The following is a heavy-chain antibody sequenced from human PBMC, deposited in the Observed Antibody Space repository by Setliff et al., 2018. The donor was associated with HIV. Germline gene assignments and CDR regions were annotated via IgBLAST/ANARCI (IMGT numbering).Heavy chain of an antibody. D-gene: IGHD3-10*01. Sequence: LSLTCAVYGGSFSSYYWSWIRQPPGKGLEWIGYIYTSGSTNYNPSLKSRVTISVDTSKNQFSLKLSSVTAADTAVYYCARRGVVGWGYYSSPIFDYWGQGTLVTVSS. CDR2: IYTSGST. V-gene: IGHV4-4*09. CDR1: GGSFSSYY. CDR3: ARRGVVGWGYYSSPIFDY. J-gene: IGHJ4*02.